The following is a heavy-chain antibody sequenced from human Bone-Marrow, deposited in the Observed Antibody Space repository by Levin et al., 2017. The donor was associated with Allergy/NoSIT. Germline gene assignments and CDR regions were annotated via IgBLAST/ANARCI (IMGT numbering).Heavy chain of an antibody. V-gene: IGHV6-1*01. J-gene: IGHJ5*02. D-gene: IGHD3-22*01. CDR2: TFYRSNWYS. CDR1: GDSVSSNTAA. CDR3: ARDSGRDDSSGYYPPPHWFDP. Sequence: SETLSLTCVISGDSVSSNTAAWNWIRQSPSRGLEWLGRTFYRSNWYSDYAVSVKGRISITADASKNQFSLHLRSVTPEDTAVYYCARDSGRDDSSGYYPPPHWFDPWGPGTLVTVSS.